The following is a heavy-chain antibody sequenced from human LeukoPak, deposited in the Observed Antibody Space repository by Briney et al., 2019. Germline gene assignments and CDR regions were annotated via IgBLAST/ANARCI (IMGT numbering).Heavy chain of an antibody. Sequence: SETLSLTCTVSGGSISSGSYYWSWIRQPAGKGLEWIGRIYTSGSTNYNPSLKSRVTISVDTSKSQFSLKLSSVTAADTAVYYCARDAPYGSGSYYYYYYMDVWGKGTTVTVSS. CDR1: GGSISSGSYY. CDR2: IYTSGST. D-gene: IGHD3-10*01. V-gene: IGHV4-61*02. J-gene: IGHJ6*03. CDR3: ARDAPYGSGSYYYYYYMDV.